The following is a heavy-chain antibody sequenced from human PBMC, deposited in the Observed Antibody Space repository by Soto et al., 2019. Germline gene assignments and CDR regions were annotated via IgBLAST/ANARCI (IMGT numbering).Heavy chain of an antibody. CDR1: GFTFSSYA. Sequence: TAESLRLSCAASGFTFSSYAMSWVRQAPGKGLEWVSAISGSGGSTYYADSVKGRFTISRDNSKNTLYLQMNSLRAEDTAVYYCAKDFRGTGFQLSWGQGTLVTVSS. J-gene: IGHJ4*02. CDR3: AKDFRGTGFQLS. V-gene: IGHV3-23*01. D-gene: IGHD1-7*01. CDR2: ISGSGGST.